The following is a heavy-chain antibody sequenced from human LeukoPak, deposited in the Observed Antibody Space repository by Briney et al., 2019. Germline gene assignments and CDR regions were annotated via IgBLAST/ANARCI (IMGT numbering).Heavy chain of an antibody. CDR2: ISGSGGST. D-gene: IGHD3-3*01. V-gene: IGHV3-23*01. Sequence: GGSLRLSCAASGFTFSSYAMSWVRQAPGKGLEWVSAISGSGGSTYYAVSVKGRFTISRDNSKNTLYLQMNSLRADDTAVYYCSRVAWSATYRGAFDIWGQGTMVTVSS. J-gene: IGHJ3*02. CDR3: SRVAWSATYRGAFDI. CDR1: GFTFSSYA.